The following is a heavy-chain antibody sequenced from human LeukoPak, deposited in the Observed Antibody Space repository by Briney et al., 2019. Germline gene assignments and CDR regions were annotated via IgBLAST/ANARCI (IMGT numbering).Heavy chain of an antibody. J-gene: IGHJ4*02. CDR3: ARGRGSLTY. CDR1: GGSISLYY. CDR2: FYDTRSP. Sequence: SETLSLTCTVSGGSISLYYWSWIRQPPGKGLEWIGYFYDTRSPKYNPSLERRVTISVDISRNQFSLNLPSVTAADTAVYYCARGRGSLTYGGQGTLATVSS. D-gene: IGHD3-10*01. V-gene: IGHV4-59*01.